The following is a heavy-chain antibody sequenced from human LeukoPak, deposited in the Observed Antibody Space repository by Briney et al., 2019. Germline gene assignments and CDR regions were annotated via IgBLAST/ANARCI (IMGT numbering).Heavy chain of an antibody. D-gene: IGHD5-24*01. V-gene: IGHV4-59*01. CDR2: VSYSGRT. J-gene: IGHJ2*01. Sequence: PSETLSLTCTVSGGSITNYYWNCIRQPPGKDLEWIGCVSYSGRTHYSSALKSRVTISVDTSKNQFSLNLRSVTAADTAVYYCARPGRQDAYNGHYWYFDLWGRGTLVTVSS. CDR3: ARPGRQDAYNGHYWYFDL. CDR1: GGSITNYY.